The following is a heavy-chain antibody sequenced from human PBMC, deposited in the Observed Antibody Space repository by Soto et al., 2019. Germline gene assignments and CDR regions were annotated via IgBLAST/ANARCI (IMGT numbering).Heavy chain of an antibody. V-gene: IGHV3-30-3*01. CDR1: GFTFSSYA. J-gene: IGHJ4*02. CDR3: ARDLWPISPKFDY. CDR2: ISYDGSNK. Sequence: QVQLVESGGGVVQPGRSLRLSCAASGFTFSSYAMHWVRQTPGKGLEWVAFISYDGSNKYYADSVKGRFTISRDNSKNKLYLQMNSLRAEDTAVSYCARDLWPISPKFDYWGQGTLVTVSS.